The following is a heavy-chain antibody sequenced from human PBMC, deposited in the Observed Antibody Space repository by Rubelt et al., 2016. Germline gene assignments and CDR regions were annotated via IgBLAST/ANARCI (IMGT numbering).Heavy chain of an antibody. J-gene: IGHJ6*03. CDR2: IYDSGGT. CDR3: GRVIQGGGEPYYYYYMDV. D-gene: IGHD2-21*01. Sequence: QVQLQESGPGLVKPSETLSLTCTVSGDSISTYYWSWIRQPPGKGLECIGYIYDSGGTTYNPSLKSRVTISVDTSNNHFSLRWGSVDAGDKAVYYGGRVIQGGGEPYYYYYMDVWGKGTTVTDSS. CDR1: GDSISTYY. V-gene: IGHV4-59*01.